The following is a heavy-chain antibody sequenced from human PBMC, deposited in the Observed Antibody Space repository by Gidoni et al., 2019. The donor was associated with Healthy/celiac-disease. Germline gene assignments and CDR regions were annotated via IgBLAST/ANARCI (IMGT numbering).Heavy chain of an antibody. CDR2: INHSGSI. Sequence: QVQLQQRGAGLLKPSETLSLNRAVSGGSFSRYYWSWIRQPPGKGLEWIGEINHSGSINYNPSLKSRVTISVDTSKNQFSLKLSSVTAADTAVYYCAVRGFRYCSSTSCYSGRFDYWGQGTLVTVSS. D-gene: IGHD2-2*01. J-gene: IGHJ4*02. CDR3: AVRGFRYCSSTSCYSGRFDY. V-gene: IGHV4-34*01. CDR1: GGSFSRYY.